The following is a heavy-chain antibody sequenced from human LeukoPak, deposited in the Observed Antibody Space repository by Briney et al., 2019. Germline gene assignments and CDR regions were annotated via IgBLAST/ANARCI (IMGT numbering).Heavy chain of an antibody. CDR2: IYYSGST. J-gene: IGHJ5*02. CDR1: GGSISSYY. CDR3: AGLIRPGWFDP. V-gene: IGHV4-59*08. Sequence: SSETLSLTCTVSGGSISSYYWSWIRQPPGKGLEWIGYIYYSGSTNYNPSLKSRVTISVDTSKNQFSLELSSVTAADTAVYYCAGLIRPGWFDPWGQGTLVTVSS. D-gene: IGHD1-14*01.